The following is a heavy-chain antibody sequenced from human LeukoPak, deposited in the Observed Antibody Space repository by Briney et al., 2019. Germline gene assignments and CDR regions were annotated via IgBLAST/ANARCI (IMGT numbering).Heavy chain of an antibody. CDR2: INPNSGGT. Sequence: ASVKVSCKASGYTFTGYYMHWVRQAPGQGLEWMGWINPNSGGTNYAQKFQGRVTMTRDTSISTAYMELSRLRSDDTAVYYCAGRGRIKNYGSGSYYRYWGQGTLVTVSS. CDR3: AGRGRIKNYGSGSYYRY. CDR1: GYTFTGYY. J-gene: IGHJ4*02. V-gene: IGHV1-2*02. D-gene: IGHD3-10*01.